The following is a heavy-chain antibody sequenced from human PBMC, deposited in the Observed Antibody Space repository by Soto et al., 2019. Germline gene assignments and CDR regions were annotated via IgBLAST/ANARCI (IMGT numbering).Heavy chain of an antibody. J-gene: IGHJ6*02. Sequence: ESLKISCKGSGYSFTSYWIGWARQMPGKGLEWMGIIYPGDSDTRYSPSFQGQVTISADKSISTAYLQWSSLKASDTAMYYCARTAAAGKYYYGTDVWGQGTTVTVS. CDR2: IYPGDSDT. D-gene: IGHD6-13*01. CDR3: ARTAAAGKYYYGTDV. V-gene: IGHV5-51*01. CDR1: GYSFTSYW.